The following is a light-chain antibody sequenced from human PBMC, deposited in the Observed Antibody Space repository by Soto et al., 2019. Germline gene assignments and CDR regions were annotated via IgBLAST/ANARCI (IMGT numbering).Light chain of an antibody. J-gene: IGKJ4*01. V-gene: IGKV3-11*01. Sequence: EIVLTQSPATLSFSPGERATLSCRASQSVSSYLAWYQQKPGQAPRLLIYDASNRATGIPARFSGSGSGTDFTLTISSLEPEDFAVYYCQQYGSSPLTFGGGTKVDI. CDR1: QSVSSY. CDR2: DAS. CDR3: QQYGSSPLT.